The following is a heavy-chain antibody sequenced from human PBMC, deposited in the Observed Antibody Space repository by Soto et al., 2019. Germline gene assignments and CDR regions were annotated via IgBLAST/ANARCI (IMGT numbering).Heavy chain of an antibody. Sequence: QVQLVQSGAEVKKPGASVKVSCKESGYTFTSYYMHWVRQAPGQGLEWMGMIKPSGGSTSYAQKFQGRVTMTRDTSTSTVYGERSSLRSEDTAVYYCARDLVRNATFDYWGQGTLVTVSS. J-gene: IGHJ4*02. CDR1: GYTFTSYY. CDR2: IKPSGGST. D-gene: IGHD1-1*01. CDR3: ARDLVRNATFDY. V-gene: IGHV1-46*01.